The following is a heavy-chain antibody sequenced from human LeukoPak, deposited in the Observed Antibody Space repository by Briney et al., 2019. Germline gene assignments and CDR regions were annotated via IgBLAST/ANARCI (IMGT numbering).Heavy chain of an antibody. J-gene: IGHJ3*02. V-gene: IGHV1-18*01. D-gene: IGHD6-25*01. CDR2: ISAYYGNT. CDR1: GYTFTSYG. Sequence: ASVTVSCKASGYTFTSYGIGWVRQAPGQGLEWMGWISAYYGNTSYAQNLQGRVTMTTDTSTSTAYMELRSLRSDDTAVYYCARVGRGYDAFDIWGQGTMVTVSS. CDR3: ARVGRGYDAFDI.